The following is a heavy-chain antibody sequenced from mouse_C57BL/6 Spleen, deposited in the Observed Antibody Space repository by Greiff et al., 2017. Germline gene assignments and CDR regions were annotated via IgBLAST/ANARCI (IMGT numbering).Heavy chain of an antibody. D-gene: IGHD5-1*01. CDR3: ASSTLFAMDY. CDR1: GFSLTSYA. Sequence: VKLLESGPGLVAPSQSLSITCTVSGFSLTSYAISWVRQPPGKGLEWLGVIWTGGGTTYNSALKSRLSISTDNSKSQVCLKMNSLQADDTSRYYCASSTLFAMDYWGQGTSVTVSS. J-gene: IGHJ4*01. V-gene: IGHV2-9-1*01. CDR2: IWTGGGT.